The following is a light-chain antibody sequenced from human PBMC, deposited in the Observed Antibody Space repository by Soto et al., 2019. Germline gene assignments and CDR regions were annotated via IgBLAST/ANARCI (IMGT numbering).Light chain of an antibody. Sequence: QSVLSQPPSVSGAPGQRITIACTGSSSNIGANYDVSWYRQVPGTAPKLLMSDDNNRPSGVAHRFSGSKSGTSASLAITSLPAEDEAYYYCQSSDSSLNRVFGAGTKLTVL. J-gene: IGLJ3*02. V-gene: IGLV1-40*01. CDR1: SSNIGANYD. CDR2: DDN. CDR3: QSSDSSLNRV.